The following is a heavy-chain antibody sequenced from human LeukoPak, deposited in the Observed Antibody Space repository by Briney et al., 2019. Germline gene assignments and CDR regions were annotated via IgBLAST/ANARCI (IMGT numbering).Heavy chain of an antibody. CDR1: GYTFTSYY. Sequence: GASVKVSCKASGYTFTSYYMHWVRQAPGQGLEWMGIINPSGGSTSYAQKFQGRVTMTRDMSTSTVYMELSSLRSEDTAVYYCARDLGVATINYYYYYMDVWGKGTTVTVSS. D-gene: IGHD5-12*01. CDR3: ARDLGVATINYYYYYMDV. CDR2: INPSGGST. V-gene: IGHV1-46*01. J-gene: IGHJ6*03.